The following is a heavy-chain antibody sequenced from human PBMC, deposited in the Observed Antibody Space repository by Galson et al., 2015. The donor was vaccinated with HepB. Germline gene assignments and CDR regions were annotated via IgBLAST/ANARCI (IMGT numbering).Heavy chain of an antibody. CDR2: INPNSGGT. D-gene: IGHD3-22*01. CDR3: AREKIVVPRWFDP. CDR1: GYTFTGYY. J-gene: IGHJ5*02. Sequence: SVKVSCKASGYTFTGYYMHWVRQAPGQGLEWMGWINPNSGGTNYAQKFQGRVTMTRDTSISTAYMELSRLRSDDTAVYYCAREKIVVPRWFDPWGQGTLVTVSS. V-gene: IGHV1-2*02.